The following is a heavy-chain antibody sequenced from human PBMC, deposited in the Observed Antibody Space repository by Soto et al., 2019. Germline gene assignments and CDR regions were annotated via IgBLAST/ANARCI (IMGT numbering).Heavy chain of an antibody. CDR1: GASISRYY. CDR2: ISSTENT. V-gene: IGHV4-4*07. D-gene: IGHD3-10*01. J-gene: IGHJ6*02. CDR3: VRGVGSGAYHPYYYGMDV. Sequence: QVQLQESGPGLVTPSETLSLTCSVSGASISRYYWSWIRQPAGKGLEWIGCISSTENTYYNPSLKGRVTMSVDTSKNQFSLKLSSVTAADTALYYCVRGVGSGAYHPYYYGMDVWGQGTTVTVSS.